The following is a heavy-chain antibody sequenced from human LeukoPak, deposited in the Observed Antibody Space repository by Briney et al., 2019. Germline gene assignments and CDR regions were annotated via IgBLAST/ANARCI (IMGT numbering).Heavy chain of an antibody. CDR3: ARTSGDSPNQLYNWFDP. J-gene: IGHJ5*02. CDR2: IIPIFGTA. CDR1: GGTFSSYA. V-gene: IGHV1-69*13. D-gene: IGHD1-14*01. Sequence: SVNVSRKASGGTFSSYAISWVRQAPGQGLEWMGGIIPIFGTASYAQKFQGRVTITADESTSTAYMELSSLRSEDTAVYYCARTSGDSPNQLYNWFDPWGQGTLVTVSS.